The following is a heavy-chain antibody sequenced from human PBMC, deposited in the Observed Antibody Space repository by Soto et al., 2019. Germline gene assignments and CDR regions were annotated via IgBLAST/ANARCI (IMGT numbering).Heavy chain of an antibody. D-gene: IGHD4-17*01. V-gene: IGHV3-30*18. Sequence: QVQLVESGGGVVQPGRSLRLSCAASGFTFSSYGMHWVRKAPGKGLEWVAVISYDGSNKYYADSVKGRFTISRDNSKNTLYLQMNSLRAEDTAVYYCAKDRGLRYYGMDVWGQGTTVTVSS. CDR2: ISYDGSNK. J-gene: IGHJ6*02. CDR1: GFTFSSYG. CDR3: AKDRGLRYYGMDV.